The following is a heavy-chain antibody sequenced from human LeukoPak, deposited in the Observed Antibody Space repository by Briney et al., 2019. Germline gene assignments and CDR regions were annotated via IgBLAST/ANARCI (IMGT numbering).Heavy chain of an antibody. J-gene: IGHJ4*02. CDR3: VYYDYVWGSYRHDY. D-gene: IGHD3-16*02. Sequence: SETLSLTCAVYGGSFSGYYWSWIRQPPGKGLEWIGEINHSGSTNYNPSLKSRVTISVDTSKNQFSLKLSSVTAADTAVYYCVYYDYVWGSYRHDYWGQGTLVTVSS. CDR2: INHSGST. V-gene: IGHV4-34*01. CDR1: GGSFSGYY.